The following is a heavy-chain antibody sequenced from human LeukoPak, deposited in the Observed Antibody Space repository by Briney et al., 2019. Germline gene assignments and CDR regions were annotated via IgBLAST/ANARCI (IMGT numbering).Heavy chain of an antibody. CDR2: ISSSSSYI. V-gene: IGHV3-21*01. CDR3: GAFGGDFDY. D-gene: IGHD3-3*01. CDR1: GFPFSFYE. J-gene: IGHJ4*02. Sequence: GSLRLSCAVSGFPFSFYEMNWVRQAPGKGLEWVSSISSSSSYIYYADSVKGRFTISRDNAKNSLYLQMNSLRAEDTAVYYCGAFGGDFDYWGQGTLVTVSS.